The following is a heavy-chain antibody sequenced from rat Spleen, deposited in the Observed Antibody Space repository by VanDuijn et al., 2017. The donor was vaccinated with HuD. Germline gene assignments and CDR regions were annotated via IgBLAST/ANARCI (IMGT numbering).Heavy chain of an antibody. CDR1: GFSLTSYH. Sequence: QVQLKESGPGLVKPSETLSLTCTVSGFSLTSYHVSWVRQPPGKGLEWMGVIWGDGSTAYNSALKSRLSISRDTSKSQVFLKMNSLQTEDTATYYCARASRGIPYFDYWGQGVMVTVSS. J-gene: IGHJ2*01. D-gene: IGHD4-3*01. CDR2: IWGDGST. CDR3: ARASRGIPYFDY. V-gene: IGHV2-32*01.